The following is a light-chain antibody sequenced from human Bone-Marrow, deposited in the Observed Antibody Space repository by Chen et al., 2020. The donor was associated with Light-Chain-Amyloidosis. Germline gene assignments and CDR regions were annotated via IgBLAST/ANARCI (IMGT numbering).Light chain of an antibody. CDR2: DDS. CDR3: QVWDRSSDRPV. J-gene: IGLJ3*02. V-gene: IGLV3-21*02. Sequence: SYVLTQPSSVSVAPGQTAPIACGGNNIGSTSLHWYQQTPGPAPLLVVYDDSDRPSGIPERLSGSNSGNTATLTISRVEAGDEADYYGQVWDRSSDRPVFGGGTKLTVL. CDR1: NIGSTS.